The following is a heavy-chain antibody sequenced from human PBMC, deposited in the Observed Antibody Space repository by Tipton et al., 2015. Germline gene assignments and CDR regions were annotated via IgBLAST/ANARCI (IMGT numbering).Heavy chain of an antibody. V-gene: IGHV3-23*01. CDR3: AAYPYYDFWSAYSNSFEH. CDR1: GFTFINYV. D-gene: IGHD3-3*01. CDR2: ISSSGGAT. Sequence: SLRLSCAASGFTFINYVMNWVRQAPGKGLEWVSTISSSGGATYYADSVKGRFTISRDDSENTLYLQMNSLRGEDTAVYHCAAYPYYDFWSAYSNSFEHWGQGSLVTVSS. J-gene: IGHJ4*02.